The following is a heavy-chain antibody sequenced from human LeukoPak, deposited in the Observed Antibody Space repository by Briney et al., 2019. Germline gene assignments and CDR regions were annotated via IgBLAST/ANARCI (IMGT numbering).Heavy chain of an antibody. CDR2: IYYSGST. Sequence: SETLSLTCTVSGGSISTYYWSWIRQPPGKGLEWIGYIYYSGSTNYNPSLKSRVTISVDTSRNQFSLKLTSVTAADTAVYYCARATAFFDIWGQGTMVTVSS. CDR3: ARATAFFDI. J-gene: IGHJ3*02. V-gene: IGHV4-59*01. CDR1: GGSISTYY.